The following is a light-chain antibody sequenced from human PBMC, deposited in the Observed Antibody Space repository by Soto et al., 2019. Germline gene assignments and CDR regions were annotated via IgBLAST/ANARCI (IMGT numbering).Light chain of an antibody. CDR3: QPYDGN. CDR2: DAS. J-gene: IGKJ3*01. V-gene: IGKV1-5*01. Sequence: TQMTQSPSNLSASVGDRVTLTCRASQNINNCLAWYQQKPGKAPKVLIDDASILESGVPSRFSGRGSGTEFTITISVLQSDACATSYRQPYDGNFGPGTKVDI. CDR1: QNINNC.